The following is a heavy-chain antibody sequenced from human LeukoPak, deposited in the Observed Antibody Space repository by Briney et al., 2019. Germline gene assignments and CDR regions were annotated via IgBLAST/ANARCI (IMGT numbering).Heavy chain of an antibody. J-gene: IGHJ4*02. Sequence: GGSLRLSCAASGFVFSGYAMSWVRQTPARGLEWVSSLRGNGETFYADSVKGRFTLSRDDSRNTVYLQLNNLRVEDTAIYYCAKANWVSDADAVWWGQGTLVTVSS. CDR3: AKANWVSDADAVW. V-gene: IGHV3-23*01. CDR2: LRGNGET. CDR1: GFVFSGYA. D-gene: IGHD3-16*01.